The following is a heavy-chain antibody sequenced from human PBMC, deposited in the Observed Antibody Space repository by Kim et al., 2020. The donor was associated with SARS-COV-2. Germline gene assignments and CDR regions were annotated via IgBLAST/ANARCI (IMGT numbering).Heavy chain of an antibody. V-gene: IGHV3-43*01. J-gene: IGHJ4*02. Sequence: GSTYYADSVKGRFTISRDNSKNSLYLQMNSLRTEDTALYYCAKDLSGDYWGQGTLVTVSS. CDR2: GST. CDR3: AKDLSGDY.